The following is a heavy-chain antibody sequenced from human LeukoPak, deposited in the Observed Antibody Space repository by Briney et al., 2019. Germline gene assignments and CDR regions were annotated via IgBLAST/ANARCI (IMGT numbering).Heavy chain of an antibody. D-gene: IGHD3-10*01. Sequence: PGGSLRLSCAASGFTVSSNYMSWVRQAPGKGLEWVSVIYSGGSTYYADSVKGRFTISRDNSKNMLYLQMNSLRAEDTAVYYCASQVRLADYGMDVWGQGTTVTVSS. CDR2: IYSGGST. CDR1: GFTVSSNY. CDR3: ASQVRLADYGMDV. J-gene: IGHJ6*02. V-gene: IGHV3-53*01.